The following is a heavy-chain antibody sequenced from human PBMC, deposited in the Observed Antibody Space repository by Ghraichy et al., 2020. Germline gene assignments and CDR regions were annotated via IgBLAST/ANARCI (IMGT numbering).Heavy chain of an antibody. CDR2: IIPIFGTA. J-gene: IGHJ6*02. CDR3: ASRSSLPEPPTRYCSSTSCQAGGMDV. V-gene: IGHV1-69*13. CDR1: GGTFSSYA. D-gene: IGHD2-2*01. Sequence: SVKVSCKASGGTFSSYAISWVRQAPGQGLEWMGGIIPIFGTANYAQKFQGRVTITADESTSTAYMELSSLRSEDTAVYYCASRSSLPEPPTRYCSSTSCQAGGMDVWGQGTTVTVSS.